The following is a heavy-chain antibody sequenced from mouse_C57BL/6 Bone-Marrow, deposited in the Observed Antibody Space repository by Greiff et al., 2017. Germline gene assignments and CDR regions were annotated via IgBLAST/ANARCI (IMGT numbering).Heavy chain of an antibody. Sequence: DVMLVESGGDLVKPGGSLKLSCAASGFTFSSYGMSWVRQTPDKRLEWVATISSGGSYTYYPDSVKGRFTISRDNAKNTLYLKMSSLKSEDTAMYYCARNTVVATDYAMDYWGQGPSVTVSS. CDR1: GFTFSSYG. J-gene: IGHJ4*01. V-gene: IGHV5-6*02. D-gene: IGHD1-1*01. CDR3: ARNTVVATDYAMDY. CDR2: ISSGGSYT.